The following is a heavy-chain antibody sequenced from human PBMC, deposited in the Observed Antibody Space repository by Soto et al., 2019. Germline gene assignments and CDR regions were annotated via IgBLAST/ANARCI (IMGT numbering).Heavy chain of an antibody. Sequence: TLSLTCTVSGGSISSADYYWSWIRQHPGKGLEWIGYIYYSGSTYYNPSLESRVRMSVDKSRNQFSLKLTSVSAADTAVYYCARASATIAAAAIIDYWGQGTLVSVSS. V-gene: IGHV4-31*03. D-gene: IGHD6-13*01. CDR3: ARASATIAAAAIIDY. CDR1: GGSISSADYY. CDR2: IYYSGST. J-gene: IGHJ4*02.